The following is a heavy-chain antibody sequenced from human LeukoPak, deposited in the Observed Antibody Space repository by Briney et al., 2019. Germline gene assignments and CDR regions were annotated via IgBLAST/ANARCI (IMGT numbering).Heavy chain of an antibody. Sequence: SQTLSLTCAISGDSVSSSSSAWSWIRQSPSRRLEWLGRTYYRSKWHNDYAESVKSRITINPDTSKNEFSLQLNSVTPEDTAVYYCARNLRPDFDYWGQGTLVTVSS. CDR3: ARNLRPDFDY. J-gene: IGHJ4*02. CDR2: TYYRSKWHN. V-gene: IGHV6-1*01. CDR1: GDSVSSSSSA.